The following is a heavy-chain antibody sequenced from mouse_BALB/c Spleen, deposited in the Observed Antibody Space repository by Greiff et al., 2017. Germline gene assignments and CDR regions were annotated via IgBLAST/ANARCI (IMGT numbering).Heavy chain of an antibody. Sequence: EVMLVESGGGLVKPGGSLKLSCAASGFTFSSYTMSWVRQTPEKRLEWVATISSGGSYTYYPDSVKGRFTISRDNAKNTLYLQMSSLKSEDTAMYYCTRGDGSSYGGYFDVWGAGTTVTVSS. CDR3: TRGDGSSYGGYFDV. V-gene: IGHV5-6-4*01. CDR2: ISSGGSYT. D-gene: IGHD1-1*01. CDR1: GFTFSSYT. J-gene: IGHJ1*01.